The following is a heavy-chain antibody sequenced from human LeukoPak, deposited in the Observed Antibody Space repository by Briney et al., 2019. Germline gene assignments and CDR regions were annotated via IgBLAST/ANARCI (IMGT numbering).Heavy chain of an antibody. V-gene: IGHV4-59*01. CDR3: ARGGYYGSGNDFRFDP. D-gene: IGHD3-10*01. Sequence: SETLSLTCTVSGGSISNYYWSWIRQPPGKGLEWIGYIYYSGSTNYNPSLKSRVTISVDTSKNQFSLKLSSVTAADTAVYYCARGGYYGSGNDFRFDPWGQGTLVTVSS. J-gene: IGHJ5*02. CDR1: GGSISNYY. CDR2: IYYSGST.